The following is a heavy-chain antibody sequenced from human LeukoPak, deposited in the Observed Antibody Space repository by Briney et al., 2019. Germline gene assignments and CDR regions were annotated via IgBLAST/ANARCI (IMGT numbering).Heavy chain of an antibody. CDR2: IYYSGSI. V-gene: IGHV4-59*11. Sequence: SETLSLTCTVSGGSISSHYWSWIRQPPGKGLEWIGYIYYSGSINYNPSLKSRVTISVDTSKNQFSLKLSSVTAADTAVYYCATGVGATSFDYWGQGTLVTVSS. CDR1: GGSISSHY. J-gene: IGHJ4*02. D-gene: IGHD1-26*01. CDR3: ATGVGATSFDY.